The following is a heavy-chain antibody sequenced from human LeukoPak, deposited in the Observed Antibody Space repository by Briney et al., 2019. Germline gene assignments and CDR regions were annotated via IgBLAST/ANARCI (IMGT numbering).Heavy chain of an antibody. V-gene: IGHV1-69*13. J-gene: IGHJ4*02. CDR1: GGTFSSYA. D-gene: IGHD1-14*01. Sequence: ASVKVSCKASGGTFSSYAISWVRQAPGQGLEWMGGIIPIFGTANYAQKFQGRVTITAEESTSTAYMEPSSLRSEDTAVYYCARDTESIFDYWGQGTLVTVSS. CDR3: ARDTESIFDY. CDR2: IIPIFGTA.